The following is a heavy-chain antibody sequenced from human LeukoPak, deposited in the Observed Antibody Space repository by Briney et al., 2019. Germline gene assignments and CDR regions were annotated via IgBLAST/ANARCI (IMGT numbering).Heavy chain of an antibody. CDR3: AKGRGGSGYPFDY. CDR2: ISGSTST. J-gene: IGHJ4*02. CDR1: GFTVSSNY. D-gene: IGHD3-22*01. V-gene: IGHV3-53*01. Sequence: GALRLSCAASGFTVSSNYMSWVRQAPGKGLEWVSIISGSTSTYYADSVKGRFTISRDNSKNTLYLQMNSLRAEDTAVYYCAKGRGGSGYPFDYWGQGTLVTVSS.